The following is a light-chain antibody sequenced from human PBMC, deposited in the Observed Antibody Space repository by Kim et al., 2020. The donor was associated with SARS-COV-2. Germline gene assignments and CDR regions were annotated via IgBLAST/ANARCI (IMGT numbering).Light chain of an antibody. Sequence: ALTQPPSAFGTPGQRVTISCSGSSSNIGSNTVNWYQQLPGTAPKLLIYSNNQRPSGVPDRFSGSKSGTSASLAISGLQSEDEADYYCAAWDDSLNARVFGGGTQLTVL. V-gene: IGLV1-44*01. CDR1: SSNIGSNT. J-gene: IGLJ3*02. CDR2: SNN. CDR3: AAWDDSLNARV.